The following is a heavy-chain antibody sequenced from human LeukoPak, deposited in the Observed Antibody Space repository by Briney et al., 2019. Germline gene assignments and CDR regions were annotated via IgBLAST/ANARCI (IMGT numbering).Heavy chain of an antibody. Sequence: GGSLRLSCAASEFTFSGYIMNWVRQAPGKGLEWVSFISSSSSTIYYADSVKGRFTISRDNAKNSLYLQMNSLRAEDTAVYYCARDQWLDYWGQGTLVTVSS. CDR2: ISSSSSTI. J-gene: IGHJ4*02. V-gene: IGHV3-48*01. CDR3: ARDQWLDY. CDR1: EFTFSGYI. D-gene: IGHD6-19*01.